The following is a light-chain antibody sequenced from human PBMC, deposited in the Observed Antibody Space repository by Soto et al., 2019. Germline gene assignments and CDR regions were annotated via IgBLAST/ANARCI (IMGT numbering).Light chain of an antibody. V-gene: IGKV1D-16*01. CDR1: QGINKW. CDR3: QQYFNYPPT. Sequence: DIQMTQSPSSLSASVGDTVTITCRASQGINKWLAWYQQQPGKAPRFLMYVASSLQSGVPSRFSGSGSGTDFTLTISTLQPEDFATYYCQQYFNYPPTFGGGTKVEI. CDR2: VAS. J-gene: IGKJ4*01.